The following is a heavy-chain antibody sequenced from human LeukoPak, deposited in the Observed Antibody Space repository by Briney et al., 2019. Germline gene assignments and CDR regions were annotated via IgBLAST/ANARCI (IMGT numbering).Heavy chain of an antibody. D-gene: IGHD3-22*01. Sequence: SETLSLTCTVSGGSISSGSNSWGWIRQPAGKGLEWVGRIYTSGSTNSNPSLKRRVTISVDPSKNQFSLTLSSVTAADTAVYYCARDARSHYYYLYWGQGTPVTVSS. CDR1: GGSISSGSNS. J-gene: IGHJ4*02. CDR3: ARDARSHYYYLY. V-gene: IGHV4-61*02. CDR2: IYTSGST.